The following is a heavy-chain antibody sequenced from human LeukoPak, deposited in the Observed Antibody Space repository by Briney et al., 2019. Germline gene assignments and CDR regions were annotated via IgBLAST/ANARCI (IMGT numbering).Heavy chain of an antibody. V-gene: IGHV4-4*07. CDR3: ARGDYDFWSGYYYLDY. D-gene: IGHD3-3*01. CDR2: IYTSGST. Sequence: SETLSLTCTVSGGSISSYYWSWIRQPAGKGLEWIGRIYTSGSTNYNPSLKSRVTISVDTSKNQFSLKLSSVTAADTAVYYCARGDYDFWSGYYYLDYWGQGTLVTVSS. CDR1: GGSISSYY. J-gene: IGHJ4*02.